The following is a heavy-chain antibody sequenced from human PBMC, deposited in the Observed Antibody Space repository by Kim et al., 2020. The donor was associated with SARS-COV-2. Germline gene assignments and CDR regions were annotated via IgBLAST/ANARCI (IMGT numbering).Heavy chain of an antibody. CDR1: GGSFSGYY. CDR3: ARGYRGMTIFGVVTKGYYYYVGV. V-gene: IGHV4-34*01. D-gene: IGHD3-3*01. CDR2: INHSGST. Sequence: SETLSLTCAVYGGSFSGYYWSWIRQPPGKGLEWIGEINHSGSTNYNPSLKSRVTISVDTSKNQFSLKLSSVTAADTAVYYCARGYRGMTIFGVVTKGYYYYVGVWGKGTTVTVSS. J-gene: IGHJ6*03.